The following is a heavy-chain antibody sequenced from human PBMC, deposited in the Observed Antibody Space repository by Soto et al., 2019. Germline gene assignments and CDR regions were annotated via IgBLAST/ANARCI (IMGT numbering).Heavy chain of an antibody. Sequence: QLVQSGSEVKKPGSSVKVSCQASGGTFSGYVVTWVRQAPGQGLEWMGEFVPLFGTTNYAQRFSGRITITAEESTSTAYMELRPLRSDDTAVYYCATHGLGVSSPPYFDHWGQGTLVTVSS. D-gene: IGHD3-16*01. CDR2: FVPLFGTT. V-gene: IGHV1-69*01. CDR3: ATHGLGVSSPPYFDH. J-gene: IGHJ4*02. CDR1: GGTFSGYV.